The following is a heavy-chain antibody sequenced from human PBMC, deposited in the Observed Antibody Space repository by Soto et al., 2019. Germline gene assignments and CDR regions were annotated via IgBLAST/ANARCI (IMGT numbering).Heavy chain of an antibody. CDR3: AGRGAATGIGAFDI. D-gene: IGHD2-21*02. Sequence: QVQLQESGPGLVKPSETLSLTCSVSGDSITNYYWSWIRQPLGKELEWIGYIYYSGATNNYPSLGSRVTISIATSRVQFSLDLASVTAADTAVYYCAGRGAATGIGAFDICGQGTMVAVS. CDR2: IYYSGAT. V-gene: IGHV4-59*01. CDR1: GDSITNYY. J-gene: IGHJ3*02.